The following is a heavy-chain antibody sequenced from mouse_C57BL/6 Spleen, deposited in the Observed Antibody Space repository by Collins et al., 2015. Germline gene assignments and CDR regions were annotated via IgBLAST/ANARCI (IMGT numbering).Heavy chain of an antibody. CDR3: ARELLLRGFDY. J-gene: IGHJ2*01. CDR2: INSNGGST. V-gene: IGHV5-6-3*01. Sequence: EVQLVESGGGLVQPGGSLKLSCAASGFTFSSYGMSWVRQTPDKRLELVATINSNGGSTYYPDSVKGRFTISRDNAKNTLYLQMSSLKSEDTAMYYCARELLLRGFDYWGQGTTLTVSS. D-gene: IGHD1-1*01. CDR1: GFTFSSYG.